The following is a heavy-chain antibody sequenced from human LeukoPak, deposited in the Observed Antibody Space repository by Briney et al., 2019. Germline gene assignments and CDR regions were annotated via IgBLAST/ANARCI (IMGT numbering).Heavy chain of an antibody. CDR2: IYHSGST. J-gene: IGHJ4*02. CDR3: ATESWKTAIFNS. D-gene: IGHD1-1*01. V-gene: IGHV4-30-4*08. CDR1: GGSVSSGTFL. Sequence: SETLSLTCTVSGGSVSSGTFLWSWVRQLPGKGLEWIGYIYHSGSTYYSPSLKSRATMSIDTSKNQFSLELSSVTAADTAVYYCATESWKTAIFNSWGQGTLLTVSS.